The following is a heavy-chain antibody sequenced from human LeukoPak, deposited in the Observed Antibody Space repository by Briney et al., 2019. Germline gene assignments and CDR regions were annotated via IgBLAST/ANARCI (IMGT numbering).Heavy chain of an antibody. J-gene: IGHJ6*02. CDR3: ARDAVDTANAV. Sequence: GGSLRLTCAASGFTFTTYWMHWVRQAPGKGLVWVSHINSDGSITSYADSVKGRFTISRDNAKNTLYLQMNSLRAEDTAVYYCARDAVDTANAVWGQGTTVTVSS. V-gene: IGHV3-74*01. CDR1: GFTFTTYW. D-gene: IGHD5-18*01. CDR2: INSDGSIT.